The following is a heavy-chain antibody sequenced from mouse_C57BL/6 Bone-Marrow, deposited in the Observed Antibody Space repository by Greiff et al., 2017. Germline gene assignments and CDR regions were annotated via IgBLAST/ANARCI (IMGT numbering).Heavy chain of an antibody. V-gene: IGHV1-66*01. D-gene: IGHD1-1*01. Sequence: QVQLQQPGPELVKPGASVKISCKASGYSFTSYYIHWVKQRPGQGLEWIGWIYPGSGNTKYNEKFKGKATLTVDTSSSTAYMQLSSLTSEDSAVFYCARGYYGSSYVGFAYWGQGTLVTVSA. CDR1: GYSFTSYY. CDR3: ARGYYGSSYVGFAY. J-gene: IGHJ3*01. CDR2: IYPGSGNT.